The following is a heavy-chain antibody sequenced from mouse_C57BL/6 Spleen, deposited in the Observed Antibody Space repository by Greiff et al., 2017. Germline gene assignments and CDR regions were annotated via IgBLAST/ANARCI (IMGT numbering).Heavy chain of an antibody. CDR3: ARGDYDGYYRYYAMDY. Sequence: EVQRVESEGGLVQPGSSMKLSCTASGFTFSAYYMAWVRQVPEKGLEGVATINYDGSSTYYLDSLKSRFIISRDNAKNILYLQMSSLKSEDTATYYCARGDYDGYYRYYAMDYWGQGTSVTVSS. V-gene: IGHV5-16*01. CDR1: GFTFSAYY. D-gene: IGHD2-3*01. J-gene: IGHJ4*01. CDR2: INYDGSST.